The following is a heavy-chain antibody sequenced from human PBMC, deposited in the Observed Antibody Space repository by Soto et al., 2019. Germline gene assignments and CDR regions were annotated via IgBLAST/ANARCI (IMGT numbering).Heavy chain of an antibody. J-gene: IGHJ4*02. CDR1: EFTFCSYA. CDR2: IGGSGDST. D-gene: IGHD6-19*01. CDR3: AKSFSGWYYFDY. V-gene: IGHV3-23*01. Sequence: EVQLLESGGGLVQPGGSLRLSCVASEFTFCSYAMSWVRQAPGEGLEWVSAIGGSGDSTYYADSVKGRFTISRDNSKNTLYLQMNSLRAEDTAVYHCAKSFSGWYYFDYWGQGTLVTVSS.